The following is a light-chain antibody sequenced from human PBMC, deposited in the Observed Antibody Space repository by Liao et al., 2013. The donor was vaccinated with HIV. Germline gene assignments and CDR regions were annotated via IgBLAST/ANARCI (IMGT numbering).Light chain of an antibody. CDR2: YDR. CDR1: NIGRKT. J-gene: IGLJ3*02. CDR3: QVWDTSSDHRV. Sequence: SYVLTQPPSVSVAPGKTATITCGGNNIGRKTVHWYQQRPGQAPVLVIYYDRQRPSGIPERFSGSNSGNAATLTISRVEAGDEAGYYCQVWDTSSDHRVFGGGTKLTVL. V-gene: IGLV3-21*04.